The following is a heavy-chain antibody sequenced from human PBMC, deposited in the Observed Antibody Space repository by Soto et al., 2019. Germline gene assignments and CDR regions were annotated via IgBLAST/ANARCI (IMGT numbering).Heavy chain of an antibody. V-gene: IGHV3-30-3*01. CDR3: ASPGANPYDFWSGTALGYLDY. Sequence: GESLKISCAASGFTFSSYAMHWVRQAPGKGLEWVAVISYDGSNKYYADSVKGRFTISRDNSKNTLYLQMNSLRAEDTAVYYCASPGANPYDFWSGTALGYLDYWGQGTLVTVSS. CDR2: ISYDGSNK. CDR1: GFTFSSYA. D-gene: IGHD3-3*01. J-gene: IGHJ4*02.